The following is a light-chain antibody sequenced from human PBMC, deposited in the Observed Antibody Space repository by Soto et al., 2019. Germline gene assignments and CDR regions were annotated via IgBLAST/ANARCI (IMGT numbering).Light chain of an antibody. V-gene: IGLV2-8*01. CDR2: AVT. CDR1: SSDVGAYDR. CDR3: TSYGGMDDTI. Sequence: QSALTQPPSASGSPGQSVTISCTGTSSDVGAYDRVSWYQQHPGKPPKLIIYAVTDRTSGVPDRFSCSKYGNTASLTVSGLQADDEADYDCTSYGGMDDTIFGGVNKLNVL. J-gene: IGLJ2*01.